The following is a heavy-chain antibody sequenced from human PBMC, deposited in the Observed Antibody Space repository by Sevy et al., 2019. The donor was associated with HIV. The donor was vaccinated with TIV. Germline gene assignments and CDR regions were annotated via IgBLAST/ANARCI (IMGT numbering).Heavy chain of an antibody. CDR2: IYHLGST. V-gene: IGHV4-31*11. CDR1: GGSVSSDNYY. J-gene: IGHJ5*02. Sequence: SETLSLTCAVSGGSVSSDNYYWTWIRQHPGKGLEWIGYIYHLGSTSSNPSLKSRFTISVDTSKNQFSLKLSSVTAADTAVYFCAREAGYCSNGVCYTGWFDPWGQGTLVTVSS. D-gene: IGHD2-8*01. CDR3: AREAGYCSNGVCYTGWFDP.